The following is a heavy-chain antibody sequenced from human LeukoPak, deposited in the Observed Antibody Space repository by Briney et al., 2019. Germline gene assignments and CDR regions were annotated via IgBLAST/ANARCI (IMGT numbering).Heavy chain of an antibody. D-gene: IGHD2-21*02. CDR2: ISSNGGST. V-gene: IGHV3-64D*06. CDR1: GFTFSSYA. CDR3: VKGIVVVTARAFDY. Sequence: GGSLRLSCSASGFTFSSYAMHWVRQAPGKGLEYVSAISSNGGSTYYADSVKGRFTISRDNSKDTLYLQMSSLRPEDTAVYYCVKGIVVVTARAFDYWGQGTLVTVSS. J-gene: IGHJ4*02.